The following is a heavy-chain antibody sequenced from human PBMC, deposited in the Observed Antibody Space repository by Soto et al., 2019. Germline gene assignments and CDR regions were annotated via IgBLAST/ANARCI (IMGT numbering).Heavy chain of an antibody. J-gene: IGHJ4*02. CDR1: GFTFSNYW. Sequence: EVQLVESGGGLVQPGGCLRLSCAASGFTFSNYWWNWVRQAPGKGLEWVANINEHGSERSYVDSVEGRFTVSRDNVKNSVYLQMNSLRIDDTAVYYCVKGISTPGIDIWGQGTLVAVSS. CDR2: INEHGSER. V-gene: IGHV3-7*03. CDR3: VKGISTPGIDI. D-gene: IGHD1-1*01.